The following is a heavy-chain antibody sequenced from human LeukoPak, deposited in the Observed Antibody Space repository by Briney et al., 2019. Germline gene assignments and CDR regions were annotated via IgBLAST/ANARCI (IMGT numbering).Heavy chain of an antibody. Sequence: GGSLRLSCATSGFSFNRRGMNWVRHPPGKGLEWVSYISPRSETIFYAESVQGRFAVSRDDAKGSLYLQMHTLRGEDTAVYYCARIDGPTVFTYYMDLWGKGTTVTVAS. V-gene: IGHV3-48*04. D-gene: IGHD3-16*01. J-gene: IGHJ6*03. CDR3: ARIDGPTVFTYYMDL. CDR1: GFSFNRRG. CDR2: ISPRSETI.